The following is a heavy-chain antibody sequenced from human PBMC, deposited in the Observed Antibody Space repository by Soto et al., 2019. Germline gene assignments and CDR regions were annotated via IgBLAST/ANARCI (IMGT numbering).Heavy chain of an antibody. V-gene: IGHV4-30-4*01. D-gene: IGHD6-13*01. Sequence: SATLSLTCTVSGDSISIPDHYWSWIRQPPGKRLEWIGYIYYSDNTYYNPSLKSRVTISLDTSKNQFSLRLSSVTAADTAVYYCARARGAAASYWGQGTLVTVSS. CDR3: ARARGAAASY. J-gene: IGHJ4*02. CDR1: GDSISIPDHY. CDR2: IYYSDNT.